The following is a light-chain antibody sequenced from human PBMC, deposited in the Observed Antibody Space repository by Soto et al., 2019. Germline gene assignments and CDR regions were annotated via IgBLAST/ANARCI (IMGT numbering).Light chain of an antibody. CDR1: SSDVGGYNY. Sequence: QPVLTQPASVSGSPGQSITISCTGTSSDVGGYNYVSWYQQHPGKAPKLMIYDVSNRPSGVSNRFSGSKSGNTASLTISGLQADDEADYYCSSSTSSSTLWVFGGGTKLTVL. CDR3: SSSTSSSTLWV. CDR2: DVS. V-gene: IGLV2-14*01. J-gene: IGLJ3*02.